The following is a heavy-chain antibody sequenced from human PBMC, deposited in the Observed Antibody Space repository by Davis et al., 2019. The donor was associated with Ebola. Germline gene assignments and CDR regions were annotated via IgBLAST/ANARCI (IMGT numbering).Heavy chain of an antibody. J-gene: IGHJ4*02. CDR2: IYYNGST. CDR3: AKDGSATPFAS. D-gene: IGHD6-19*01. V-gene: IGHV4-61*01. CDR1: GVSVTSGSSF. Sequence: PSETLSLTCSVSGVSVTSGSSFWNWIRQPPGKGLEWIGYIYYNGSTNYNPSLKSRVTISLDTSKTQFSLKLRSVTAADTAVYYCAKDGSATPFASWGQGALVTVSS.